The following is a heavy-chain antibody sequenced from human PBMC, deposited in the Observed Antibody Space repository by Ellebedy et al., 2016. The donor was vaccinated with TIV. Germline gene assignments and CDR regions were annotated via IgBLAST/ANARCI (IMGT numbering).Heavy chain of an antibody. J-gene: IGHJ4*02. CDR3: ARQGIPVGANDY. V-gene: IGHV4-34*01. CDR1: GGSFSGNY. Sequence: MPSETLSLTCAVYGGSFSGNYWSWIRQPPGKGLEWIGEINHSGSTNYNPSLKSRVTISVDTSKNQFSLKLSSATAADTAVYYCARQGIPVGANDYWGQGTLVTVSS. D-gene: IGHD1-26*01. CDR2: INHSGST.